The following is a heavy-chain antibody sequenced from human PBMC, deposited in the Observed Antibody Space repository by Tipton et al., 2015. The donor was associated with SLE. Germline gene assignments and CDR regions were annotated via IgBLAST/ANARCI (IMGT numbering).Heavy chain of an antibody. CDR3: ARVSDYGDYGGMSWFDP. D-gene: IGHD4-17*01. J-gene: IGHJ5*02. CDR2: IYYSGST. V-gene: IGHV4-59*01. Sequence: LRLSCTVSGGSISSYYWSWIRQPPGKGLEWIGYIYYSGSTTYNPSLKSRVTISVDTSKNQFSLKLSSVTAADTAVYYCARVSDYGDYGGMSWFDPWGQGTLVTVSS. CDR1: GGSISSYY.